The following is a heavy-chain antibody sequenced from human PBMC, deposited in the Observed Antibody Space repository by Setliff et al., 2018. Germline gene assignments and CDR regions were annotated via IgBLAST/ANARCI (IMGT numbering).Heavy chain of an antibody. CDR3: ARSGGSNWQTKLDY. D-gene: IGHD2-15*01. J-gene: IGHJ4*02. CDR2: INAGNGNT. V-gene: IGHV1-3*03. CDR1: GYTFTSYA. Sequence: ASVKVSCKASGYTFTSYAIHWVRQAPGQRLEWMGWINAGNGNTKYSQEFQDRVTITRDSSASIAFMELSSLRSEDMAVYYCARSGGSNWQTKLDYWGQGTLVTVSS.